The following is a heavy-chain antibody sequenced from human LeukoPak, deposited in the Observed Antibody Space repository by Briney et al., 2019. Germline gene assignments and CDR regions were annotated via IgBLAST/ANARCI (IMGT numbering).Heavy chain of an antibody. D-gene: IGHD6-13*01. CDR3: ARDRRAAAGTPHFDY. CDR2: INPNSGGT. CDR1: GYTFTGYY. V-gene: IGHV1-2*02. Sequence: ASVKVSCKASGYTFTGYYMHWVRQAPGQGLDWMGWINPNSGGTNYAQKFQGRVTVTRDTSISTAYMELSRLRSDDTAVYYCARDRRAAAGTPHFDYWGQGTLVTVSS. J-gene: IGHJ4*02.